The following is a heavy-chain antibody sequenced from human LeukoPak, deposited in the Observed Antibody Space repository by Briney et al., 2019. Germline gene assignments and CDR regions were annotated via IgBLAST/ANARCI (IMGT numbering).Heavy chain of an antibody. CDR1: GFTFSSYA. CDR3: AKDLRGIAVAGTLIDY. V-gene: IGHV3-23*01. Sequence: GGSLRLSCAASGFTFSSYAMSWVRQAPGKGLEWVSAISGSGGSTYYADSVKGRFTISRDNSKNTLYLQMNSLRAEDTAVYYCAKDLRGIAVAGTLIDYWGQGTLVTVSS. D-gene: IGHD6-19*01. J-gene: IGHJ4*02. CDR2: ISGSGGST.